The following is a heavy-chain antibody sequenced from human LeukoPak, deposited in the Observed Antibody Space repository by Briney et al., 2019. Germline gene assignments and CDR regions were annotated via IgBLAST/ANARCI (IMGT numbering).Heavy chain of an antibody. CDR3: ARGQTWIQLYL. CDR2: ISYDGSNK. V-gene: IGHV3-30*07. CDR1: GFTFSSYA. Sequence: GRSLRLSCAASGFTFSSYAMHWVRQAPGKGLEWVAVISYDGSNKYYADSVKGRFTISRDNAKNSLYLQMNSLRAEDTAVYYCARGQTWIQLYLWGQGTLVTVSS. D-gene: IGHD5-18*01. J-gene: IGHJ4*02.